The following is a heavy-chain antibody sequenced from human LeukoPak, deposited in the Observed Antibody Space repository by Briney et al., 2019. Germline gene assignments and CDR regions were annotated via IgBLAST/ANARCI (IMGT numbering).Heavy chain of an antibody. Sequence: GGALRLSCAASGFMFDAYGMAWVRQTPGKTLEWVSTISAGGGNTHYADSIKGRFTISRDNSRNILFLEMNSLRADAPAIYYCTKDAGPTLDWFDPWGQGTRVTVSS. V-gene: IGHV3-23*01. J-gene: IGHJ5*02. CDR2: ISAGGGNT. CDR3: TKDAGPTLDWFDP. D-gene: IGHD1-14*01. CDR1: GFMFDAYG.